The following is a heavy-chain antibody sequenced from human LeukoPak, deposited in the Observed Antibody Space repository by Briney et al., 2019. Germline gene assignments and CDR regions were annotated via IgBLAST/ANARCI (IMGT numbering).Heavy chain of an antibody. D-gene: IGHD2-2*01. CDR2: INHSGST. CDR1: GGSFSGYY. J-gene: IGHJ5*02. V-gene: IGHV4-34*01. Sequence: SETLSLTCAVYGGSFSGYYWSWIRQPPGKGLEWIGEINHSGSTNYNPSLKSRVTISVDTSKNQFSLNLSSVTAADTAVYYCARDKCSTTSCYWFDPWGQGTLVTVSS. CDR3: ARDKCSTTSCYWFDP.